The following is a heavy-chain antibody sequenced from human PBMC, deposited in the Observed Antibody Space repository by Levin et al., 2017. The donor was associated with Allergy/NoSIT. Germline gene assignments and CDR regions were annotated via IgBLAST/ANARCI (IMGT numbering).Heavy chain of an antibody. J-gene: IGHJ6*02. CDR1: GFTFDDYA. Sequence: PGGSLRLSCAASGFTFDDYAMHWVRQAPGKGLEWVSGISWNSGSIGYADSVKGRFTISRDNAKNSLYLQMNSLRAEDTALYYCTKDMRPSRIAPHAMDVWGQGTTVTVSS. CDR2: ISWNSGSI. D-gene: IGHD6-6*01. CDR3: TKDMRPSRIAPHAMDV. V-gene: IGHV3-9*01.